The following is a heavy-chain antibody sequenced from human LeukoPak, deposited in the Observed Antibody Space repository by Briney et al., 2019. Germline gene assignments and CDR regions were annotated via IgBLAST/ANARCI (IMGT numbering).Heavy chain of an antibody. CDR1: GFTFDDYA. J-gene: IGHJ4*02. CDR3: AKAGAYDSSGSFDY. V-gene: IGHV3-9*03. CDR2: ISWNSGSI. D-gene: IGHD3-22*01. Sequence: GGSLRLSCAASGFTFDDYAMHWVRQAPGKGLEWVSGISWNSGSIGYADSVKGRFTISRDNAKNSLYLQMNSLRAEDMALYYCAKAGAYDSSGSFDYWGQGTLVTVSS.